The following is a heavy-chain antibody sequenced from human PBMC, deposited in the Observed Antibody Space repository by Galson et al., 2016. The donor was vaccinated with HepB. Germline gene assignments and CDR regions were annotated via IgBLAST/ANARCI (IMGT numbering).Heavy chain of an antibody. D-gene: IGHD2-21*01. V-gene: IGHV3-15*01. J-gene: IGHJ4*02. Sequence: SLRLSCAASGFTFTNAWMTWVRQPPGKGLEWVAHIKSKADGGTVDYAAPVKGRFTISRDDSKNTLYLQMNSLKAEDTALYYCTVTVDVDYYDYWGQGTLVTVSS. CDR3: TVTVDVDYYDY. CDR2: IKSKADGGTV. CDR1: GFTFTNAW.